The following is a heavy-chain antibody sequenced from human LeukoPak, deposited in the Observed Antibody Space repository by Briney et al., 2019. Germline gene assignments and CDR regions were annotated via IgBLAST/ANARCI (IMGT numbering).Heavy chain of an antibody. V-gene: IGHV3-30*02. CDR2: IRYDGSNE. CDR1: GFSFSNKD. CDR3: AKEKSSQGYMDV. Sequence: GGSLRLSCAASGFSFSNKDMHWVRQAPGKGLEWVAFIRYDGSNEYYADSVKGRFTISRDNSKNTLYLQMNSLRAEDTAIYYCAKEKSSQGYMDVWGKGTPVTVSS. J-gene: IGHJ6*03.